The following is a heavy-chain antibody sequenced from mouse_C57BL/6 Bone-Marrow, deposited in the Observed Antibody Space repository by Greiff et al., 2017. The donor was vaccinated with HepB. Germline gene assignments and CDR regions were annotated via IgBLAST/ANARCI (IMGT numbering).Heavy chain of an antibody. CDR2: IRNKANNHAT. V-gene: IGHV6-6*01. D-gene: IGHD2-4*01. Sequence: EVKLVESGGGLVQPGGSMKLSCAASGFTFSDAWMDWVRQSPEKGLEWVAEIRNKANNHATYYAESVKGRFTISRDDSKSSVYLQMNSLRAEDTGIYYCTSYYDYDGGFDYWGQGTTLTVSS. J-gene: IGHJ2*01. CDR1: GFTFSDAW. CDR3: TSYYDYDGGFDY.